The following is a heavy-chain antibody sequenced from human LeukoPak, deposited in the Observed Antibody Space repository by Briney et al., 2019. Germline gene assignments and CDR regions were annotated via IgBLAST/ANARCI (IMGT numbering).Heavy chain of an antibody. V-gene: IGHV3-23*01. CDR2: ISGSGGST. CDR3: AKEQNSKGYFDY. J-gene: IGHJ4*02. D-gene: IGHD4-23*01. Sequence: GGSLRLSCAASGFTFSSYAMSWVRQAPAKGLQCVSAISGSGGSTYYTDSVKGRYTISRDNSKSTLYLQMDSLRAEDTAVYYCAKEQNSKGYFDYCGQGTLVTVSS. CDR1: GFTFSSYA.